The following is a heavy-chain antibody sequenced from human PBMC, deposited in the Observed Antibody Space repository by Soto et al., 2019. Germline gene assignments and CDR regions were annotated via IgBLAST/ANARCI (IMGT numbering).Heavy chain of an antibody. CDR2: ISGSGGST. D-gene: IGHD3-9*01. CDR3: AKGGRLRYFSYYYSGMDV. Sequence: GGSLRLSCAASGFTFSSYAMSWVRQAPGKGLEWVSAISGSGGSTYYADSVKGRFTISRDNSKNTLYLQMNSLRAEDTAVYYCAKGGRLRYFSYYYSGMDVWGQGTTVTVSS. CDR1: GFTFSSYA. J-gene: IGHJ6*02. V-gene: IGHV3-23*01.